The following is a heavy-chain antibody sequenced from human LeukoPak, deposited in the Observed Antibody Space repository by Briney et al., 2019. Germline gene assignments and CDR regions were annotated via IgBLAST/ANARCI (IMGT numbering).Heavy chain of an antibody. V-gene: IGHV4-30-4*08. Sequence: SETLSLTCTVSRGSISSGDYYWSWIRQPPGKGLECIGYIYYRGSTYYNPSLKSRVAISVDTSKNQFSLKLTSVTAADTAVFYCARLGAYDLSFAYWGQGTLVTVSS. J-gene: IGHJ4*02. CDR1: RGSISSGDYY. CDR3: ARLGAYDLSFAY. D-gene: IGHD3-3*01. CDR2: IYYRGST.